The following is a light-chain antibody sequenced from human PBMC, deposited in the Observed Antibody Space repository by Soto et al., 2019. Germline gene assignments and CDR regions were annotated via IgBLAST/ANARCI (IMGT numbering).Light chain of an antibody. CDR1: QSVSSN. CDR2: DAS. J-gene: IGKJ5*01. CDR3: QQYHSSPIT. Sequence: EIVISHSPATLSVSPGERATLHCRASQSVSSNLAWHQQKPGQAPKILMYDASTWATGIPARFSGSGSGTEFTLIISSLQSEDFAIYYCQQYHSSPITFGQGTRLEIK. V-gene: IGKV3-15*01.